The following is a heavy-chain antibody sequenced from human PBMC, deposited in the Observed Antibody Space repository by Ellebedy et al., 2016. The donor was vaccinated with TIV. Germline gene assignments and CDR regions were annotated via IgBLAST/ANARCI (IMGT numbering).Heavy chain of an antibody. Sequence: GESLKISCAASGFTFSSYAMGWVRQAPGKGLEWVSSISGRGSSTYYADSVRGRFTISRDNSKNTLYLQMNSLRAEDTAVYYCARGLSYYDSSGRGYFDYWGQGTLVTVSS. CDR2: ISGRGSST. D-gene: IGHD3-22*01. J-gene: IGHJ4*02. CDR3: ARGLSYYDSSGRGYFDY. CDR1: GFTFSSYA. V-gene: IGHV3-23*01.